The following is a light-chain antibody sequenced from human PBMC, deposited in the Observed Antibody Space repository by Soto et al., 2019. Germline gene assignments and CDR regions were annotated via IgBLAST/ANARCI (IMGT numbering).Light chain of an antibody. Sequence: QSVLTQPPSTSGTPGQRVTISCSGSSSNIGGNFVYWYQQVPGTAPKLLIFRNSERPSGVPDRFSGSKSGTSASLAISGLQAEDEADYYCQSYDSSLSGPYVVFGGGTKVTVL. CDR3: QSYDSSLSGPYVV. J-gene: IGLJ2*01. V-gene: IGLV1-47*01. CDR1: SSNIGGNF. CDR2: RNS.